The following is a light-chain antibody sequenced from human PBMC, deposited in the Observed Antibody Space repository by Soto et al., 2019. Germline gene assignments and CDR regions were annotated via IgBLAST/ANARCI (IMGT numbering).Light chain of an antibody. J-gene: IGLJ2*01. CDR1: SNDIGSYNL. CDR2: EGS. V-gene: IGLV2-23*01. Sequence: QSAVTQPASVSGSPGQSITISCTGSSNDIGSYNLVSWYQQPPGKVPKLIIYEGSKRPSGVSNRFSGSKSGNTASLTISGLQAEDEADYYCCSYAGSSTFVIFGGGTKLTVL. CDR3: CSYAGSSTFVI.